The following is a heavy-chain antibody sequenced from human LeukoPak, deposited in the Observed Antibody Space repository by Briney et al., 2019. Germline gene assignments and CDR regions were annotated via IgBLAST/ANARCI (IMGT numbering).Heavy chain of an antibody. CDR2: ISPNSGGT. D-gene: IGHD3-22*01. CDR1: GYTFTGYY. Sequence: ASVKASCKASGYTFTGYYLHWVRQAPGQGLEWMGRISPNSGGTNYAQKFQGRVTMTRDTSISTAYMELSRLRSDDTAVYYCARALEYYDSSGYYYLFDYWGQGTLVTVSS. V-gene: IGHV1-2*06. CDR3: ARALEYYDSSGYYYLFDY. J-gene: IGHJ4*02.